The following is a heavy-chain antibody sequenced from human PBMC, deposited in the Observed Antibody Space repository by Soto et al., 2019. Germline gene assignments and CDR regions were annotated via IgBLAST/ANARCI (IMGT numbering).Heavy chain of an antibody. V-gene: IGHV1-8*01. CDR2: MNPNSGNT. J-gene: IGHJ4*02. CDR3: ARERSSGWYVDY. D-gene: IGHD6-19*01. Sequence: ASVKVSCKASGYTFTSYDINWVRQATGQGLEWMGWMNPNSGNTGYAQKFQGRVTMTRNTSITTAYMELSSLRSGDTAVYYCARERSSGWYVDYWGQRTLVTVSS. CDR1: GYTFTSYD.